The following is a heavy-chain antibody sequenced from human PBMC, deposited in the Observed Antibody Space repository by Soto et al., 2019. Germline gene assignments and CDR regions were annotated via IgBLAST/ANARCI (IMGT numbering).Heavy chain of an antibody. V-gene: IGHV3-7*05. Sequence: HPGGSLRLSCAASGFTFSSYWMSWVRQAPGKGLEWVANIKQDGSEKYYVDSVKGRFTISRDNAKNSLYLQMNSLRAEDTAVYYCARGRESHCTNGVCSQYYFDYWGQGTLVTVSS. CDR1: GFTFSSYW. CDR3: ARGRESHCTNGVCSQYYFDY. D-gene: IGHD2-8*01. CDR2: IKQDGSEK. J-gene: IGHJ4*02.